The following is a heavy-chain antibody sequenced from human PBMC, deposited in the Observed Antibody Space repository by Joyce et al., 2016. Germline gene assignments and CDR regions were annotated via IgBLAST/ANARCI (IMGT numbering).Heavy chain of an antibody. Sequence: GSLRISCSASGFTFCSYAMSWVRQAPGKGVGWVSAISGSGGSTCRADSVKGRFTISRDNSKNTLYLQMNSLRAEDTAVYYCAKDRGYSYALEVDFWGQGTLVTVSS. CDR3: AKDRGYSYALEVDF. CDR1: GFTFCSYA. V-gene: IGHV3-23*01. CDR2: ISGSGGST. J-gene: IGHJ4*02. D-gene: IGHD5-18*01.